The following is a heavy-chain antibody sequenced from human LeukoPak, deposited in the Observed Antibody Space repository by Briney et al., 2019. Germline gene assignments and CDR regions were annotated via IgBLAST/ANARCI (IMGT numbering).Heavy chain of an antibody. CDR2: ITSSSSYI. V-gene: IGHV3-21*01. D-gene: IGHD1-26*01. Sequence: GGSLRLSCAASAFTFSTYNMNRVRQAPGKGLEWVSSITSSSSYIYYADSVKGRFTISRDNAKSSLYLQMNSLRDEDTAVYYCARDPYSGSYGDYYYYYMDVWGKGTTVTISS. CDR1: AFTFSTYN. CDR3: ARDPYSGSYGDYYYYYMDV. J-gene: IGHJ6*03.